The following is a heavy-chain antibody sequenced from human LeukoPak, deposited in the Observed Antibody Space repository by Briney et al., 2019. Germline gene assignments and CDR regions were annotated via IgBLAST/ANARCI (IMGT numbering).Heavy chain of an antibody. CDR1: GGSISSDY. V-gene: IGHV4-59*08. Sequence: TSDTLSLTCTVSGGSISSDYWSLIRQPPGKGLEWIAHIYYDGSTNYNPSLKSRVTMSLDTSKNQFSLKLSSVTAADTAMYYCVRLVSESGTFDYWGQGTLVTVSS. CDR2: IYYDGST. CDR3: VRLVSESGTFDY. D-gene: IGHD1-7*01. J-gene: IGHJ4*02.